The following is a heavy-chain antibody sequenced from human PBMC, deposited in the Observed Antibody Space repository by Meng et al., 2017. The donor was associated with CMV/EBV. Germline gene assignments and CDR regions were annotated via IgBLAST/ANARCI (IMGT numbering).Heavy chain of an antibody. D-gene: IGHD2/OR15-2a*01. CDR1: GGSISSGDYY. J-gene: IGHJ4*02. Sequence: QTQHLGPGLVNALQTLSLTCTVSGGSISSGDYYWSWIRQPPGKGLEWIGYIYYSGSTYYNPSLKSRVTISVDTSKNQFSLKLSSVTAADTAVYYCARTGEYPTFDYWGQGTLVTVSS. CDR2: IYYSGST. V-gene: IGHV4-30-4*08. CDR3: ARTGEYPTFDY.